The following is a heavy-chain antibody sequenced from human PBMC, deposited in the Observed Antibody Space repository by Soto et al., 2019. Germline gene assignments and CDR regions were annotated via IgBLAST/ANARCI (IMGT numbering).Heavy chain of an antibody. D-gene: IGHD6-13*01. J-gene: IGHJ6*02. CDR2: ISAYNGNT. Sequence: QVQLVQSGAEVKKPGASVKVSCKASGYTITSYGISWVRQAPGQGLEWMGWISAYNGNTNYAKKLQGRVTMTTDTSASTAYMELRSLTSDDTAVYYWASFSIAATYPYGIDVWGQGTTVTVSS. CDR1: GYTITSYG. V-gene: IGHV1-18*01. CDR3: ASFSIAATYPYGIDV.